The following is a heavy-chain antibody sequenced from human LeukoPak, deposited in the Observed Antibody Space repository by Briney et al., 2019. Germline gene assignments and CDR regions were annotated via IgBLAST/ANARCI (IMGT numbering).Heavy chain of an antibody. CDR2: ISSSGSTI. J-gene: IGHJ4*02. CDR1: GFTFSDYY. Sequence: PGGSLRLSCAASGFTFSDYYMSWIRQAPGKGLEWVSYISSSGSTIYYADSVKGRFTISRDNAKNSLYLQMNSLRAEDTAVYYCAREPVDSSSFRTSDYWGQGTLVTVSS. D-gene: IGHD6-6*01. V-gene: IGHV3-11*01. CDR3: AREPVDSSSFRTSDY.